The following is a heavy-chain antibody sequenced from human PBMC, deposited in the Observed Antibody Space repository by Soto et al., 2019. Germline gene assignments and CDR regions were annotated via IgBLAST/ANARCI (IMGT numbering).Heavy chain of an antibody. D-gene: IGHD3-9*01. Sequence: SSETLSLTCTVSGGSFGTYYWSWIRQPPGKGLKWIEYIYYSGSTNYNPSLKSRVTISVDTSKNQFSLKLSSVTAADTAVYYCARLNRYDILTGYFQGDWFDPWGQGTLVTVSS. CDR1: GGSFGTYY. V-gene: IGHV4-59*08. CDR2: IYYSGST. CDR3: ARLNRYDILTGYFQGDWFDP. J-gene: IGHJ5*02.